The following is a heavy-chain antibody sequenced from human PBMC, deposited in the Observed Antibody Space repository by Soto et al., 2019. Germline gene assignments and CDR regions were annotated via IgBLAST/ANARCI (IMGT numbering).Heavy chain of an antibody. CDR3: AKERLYSGSYYDFKH. Sequence: GGSLRLSCAASGFTFSSYAMTWVRQAPGKGLEWVSGISGSGGSTYYADSVKGRFTISRDNSKSMLYLQMNSLRAEDTAVYYCAKERLYSGSYYDFKHWCQGTLVNV. CDR2: ISGSGGST. V-gene: IGHV3-23*01. CDR1: GFTFSSYA. J-gene: IGHJ1*01. D-gene: IGHD1-26*01.